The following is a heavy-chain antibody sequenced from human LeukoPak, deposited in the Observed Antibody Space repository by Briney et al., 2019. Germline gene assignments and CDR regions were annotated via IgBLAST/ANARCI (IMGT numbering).Heavy chain of an antibody. V-gene: IGHV4-30-4*01. D-gene: IGHD3-10*01. CDR1: GGSISSGDYY. Sequence: TSETLSLTCTVSGGSISSGDYYWSWIRQPPGKGLEWIGYIYYSGSTYYNPSLKSRVTISVDTSKNQFSLKLSSVTAADTAVYYCARRGSGKYFDYWGQGTLVTVSS. J-gene: IGHJ4*02. CDR3: ARRGSGKYFDY. CDR2: IYYSGST.